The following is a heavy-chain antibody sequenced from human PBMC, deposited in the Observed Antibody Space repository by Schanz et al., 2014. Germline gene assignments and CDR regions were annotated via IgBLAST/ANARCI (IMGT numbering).Heavy chain of an antibody. V-gene: IGHV3-30-3*01. CDR2: ISHDGHRD. Sequence: QAQLVESGGGVVQPGRSLRLSCAASGFTFHTYDMHWVRQAPGKGLEWVAQISHDGHRDFYADSVKGRFTVSRDNNWKTLSLQMNSLRSDDTAIYHCARENSGGYYPAVTYYIDVWGKGTTVTVSS. CDR1: GFTFHTYD. CDR3: ARENSGGYYPAVTYYIDV. J-gene: IGHJ6*03. D-gene: IGHD1-26*01.